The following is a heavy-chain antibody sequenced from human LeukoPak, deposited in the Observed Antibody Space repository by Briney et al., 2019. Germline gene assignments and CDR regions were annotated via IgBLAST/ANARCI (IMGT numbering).Heavy chain of an antibody. CDR1: GYTFTSYG. J-gene: IGHJ3*02. D-gene: IGHD6-19*01. CDR2: ISAYNGYT. V-gene: IGHV1-18*01. CDR3: AKAGWYELPRYAFDI. Sequence: ASVKVSCKASGYTFTSYGISWVRQAPGQGLEWMGWISAYNGYTNYAQKLQGRVTITTDTSTSTAYMELRSLRSDDTAVYYCAKAGWYELPRYAFDIWGQGTMVTVSS.